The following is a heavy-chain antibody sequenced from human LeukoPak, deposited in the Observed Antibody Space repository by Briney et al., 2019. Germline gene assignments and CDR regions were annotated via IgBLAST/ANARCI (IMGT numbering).Heavy chain of an antibody. J-gene: IGHJ5*02. CDR1: GFTFSIYE. CDR2: ISSSGSTI. V-gene: IGHV3-48*03. D-gene: IGHD3-10*01. Sequence: PGGSLRLSCAASGFTFSIYEMMWVRQAPGRALEWVSYISSSGSTIYSADSVKGRFTISRDNAKNSLYLQLNSLRAEDTAVYYCARERVGWFDHWGQGTLVTVSS. CDR3: ARERVGWFDH.